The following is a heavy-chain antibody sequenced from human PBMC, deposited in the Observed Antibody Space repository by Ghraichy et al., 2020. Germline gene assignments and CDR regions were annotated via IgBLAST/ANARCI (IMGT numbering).Heavy chain of an antibody. V-gene: IGHV1-18*01. J-gene: IGHJ1*01. D-gene: IGHD3-9*01. Sequence: ASVKVSCKASGYTFTSYGISWVRQAPGQGLEWMGWISADNGNTNYAQKLQGRVTMTTDTSTSTAYMELRSLRSDDTAVYYCASGDILTGRAGYWGQGTLVTVSS. CDR2: ISADNGNT. CDR1: GYTFTSYG. CDR3: ASGDILTGRAGY.